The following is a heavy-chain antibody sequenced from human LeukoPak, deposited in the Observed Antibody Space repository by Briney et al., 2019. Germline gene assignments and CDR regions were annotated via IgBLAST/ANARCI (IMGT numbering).Heavy chain of an antibody. Sequence: SETLSLTCAVYGGSFSGYYWSWVRQPPGKGLEWIGEINHSGSTNYNPSLKSRVTISVDTSKTQFSLKLSSVTAADTAVYYCARAITVTTPKARRRKSGWFDPWGQGTLVTVSS. V-gene: IGHV4-34*01. J-gene: IGHJ5*02. CDR1: GGSFSGYY. CDR2: INHSGST. D-gene: IGHD4-17*01. CDR3: ARAITVTTPKARRRKSGWFDP.